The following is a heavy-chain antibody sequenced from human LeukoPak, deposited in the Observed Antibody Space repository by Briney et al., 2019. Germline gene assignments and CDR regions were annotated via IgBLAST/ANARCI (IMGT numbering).Heavy chain of an antibody. CDR1: GYTFTGYY. J-gene: IGHJ4*02. D-gene: IGHD1-26*01. V-gene: IGHV1-2*06. CDR3: ARATRSRRWELPAYFDY. Sequence: ASVKVSCMASGYTFTGYYMHWVRQAPGQGLEWMGRINPNSGGTNYAQKFQGRVTMTRDTSISTAYMELSRLRSDDTAVYYCARATRSRRWELPAYFDYWGQGTLVTVSS. CDR2: INPNSGGT.